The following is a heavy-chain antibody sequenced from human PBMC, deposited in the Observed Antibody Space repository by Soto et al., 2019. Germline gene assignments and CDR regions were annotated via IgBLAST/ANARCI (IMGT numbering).Heavy chain of an antibody. Sequence: WASVKVSCKASGYTFTGYYMHWVRQAPGQGLEWMGWINPNSGGTNYAQKFQGRVTMTRDTSISTAYMELSRLRSDDTAVYYCARAQGYCSGGSCYPNDAFDIWGQGTMVTVSS. CDR2: INPNSGGT. V-gene: IGHV1-2*02. J-gene: IGHJ3*02. CDR1: GYTFTGYY. CDR3: ARAQGYCSGGSCYPNDAFDI. D-gene: IGHD2-15*01.